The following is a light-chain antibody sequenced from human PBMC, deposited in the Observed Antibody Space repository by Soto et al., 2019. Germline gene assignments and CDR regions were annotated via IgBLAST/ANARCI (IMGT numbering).Light chain of an antibody. Sequence: IVLTQAPATLSLWPGETAILSCRASQTVSSYLSWYQHQPDQAPRLLIYDASKRAPGIQARFSGSGTGTQFTPTISRLEPEDFAVSYCQQRSTSIPFGQEKRLEI. CDR3: QQRSTSIP. CDR2: DAS. J-gene: IGKJ5*01. V-gene: IGKV3-11*01. CDR1: QTVSSY.